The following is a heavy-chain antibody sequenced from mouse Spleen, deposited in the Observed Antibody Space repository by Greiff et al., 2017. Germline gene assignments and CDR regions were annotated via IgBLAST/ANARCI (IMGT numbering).Heavy chain of an antibody. Sequence: QVQLKESGPELVKPGASVKLSCKASGYTFTSYDINWVKQRPGQGLEWIGWIYPRDGSTKYNEKFKGKATLTVDPSSSTAYMELHSLTSEDSAVYVCARGRTMITTEAWFAYWGQGTLVTVSA. J-gene: IGHJ3*01. D-gene: IGHD2-4*01. CDR1: GYTFTSYD. CDR2: IYPRDGST. V-gene: IGHV1-85*01. CDR3: ARGRTMITTEAWFAY.